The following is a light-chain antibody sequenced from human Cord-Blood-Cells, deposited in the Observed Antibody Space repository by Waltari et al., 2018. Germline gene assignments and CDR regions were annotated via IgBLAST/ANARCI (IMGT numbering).Light chain of an antibody. CDR1: SSDVGGYKY. CDR2: EVS. V-gene: IGLV2-14*01. J-gene: IGLJ1*01. CDR3: SSYTSSSTYV. Sequence: QSALTQPASVSGSPGQSITISCTGTSSDVGGYKYVSWYQQHPGKDPKLMIYEVSNRPSGVSNRFSRAKSGNTASLTISGLQAEDEADYYCSSYTSSSTYVFGTGTKVTVL.